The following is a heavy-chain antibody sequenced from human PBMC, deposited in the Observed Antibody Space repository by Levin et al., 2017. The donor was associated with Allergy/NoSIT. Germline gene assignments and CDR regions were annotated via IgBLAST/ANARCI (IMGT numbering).Heavy chain of an antibody. CDR1: GFTFDDYG. Sequence: LSLTCAASGFTFDDYGMSWVRQAPGKGLEWVSGINWNGGSTGYADSVKGRFTISRDNAKNSLYLQMNSLRAEDTALYYCARDMGDIVATISSLFDYWGQGTLVTVSS. J-gene: IGHJ4*02. CDR3: ARDMGDIVATISSLFDY. CDR2: INWNGGST. V-gene: IGHV3-20*04. D-gene: IGHD5-12*01.